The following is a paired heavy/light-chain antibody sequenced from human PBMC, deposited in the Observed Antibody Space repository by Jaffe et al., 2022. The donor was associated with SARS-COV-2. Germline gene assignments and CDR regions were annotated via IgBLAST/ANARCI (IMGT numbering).Heavy chain of an antibody. D-gene: IGHD3-10*01. CDR1: GFTFSNYA. CDR3: AKDRGPPRAINYYFDY. V-gene: IGHV3-23*01. Sequence: EVQLLDSGGALIQPGGSLRLSCAASGFTFSNYAMAWVRQAPGKGLEWVSDISGSGTITYYADSVKGRFTISRDNSKDTLYLQMNSLRAEDTAIYYCAKDRGPPRAINYYFDYWGQGTLVTVSS. CDR2: ISGSGTIT. J-gene: IGHJ4*02.
Light chain of an antibody. CDR1: HNILYSSNNKNY. CDR2: WAS. J-gene: IGKJ2*01. CDR3: QQYYGSPPYT. V-gene: IGKV4-1*01. Sequence: DIVMTQSPDSLAVSLGERATINCKSSHNILYSSNNKNYLAWYQQKPGQPPKLLIYWASTRESGVPDRFSGSGSGTDFTLTISSLQAEDVAVYYCQQYYGSPPYTFGQGTKLEIK.